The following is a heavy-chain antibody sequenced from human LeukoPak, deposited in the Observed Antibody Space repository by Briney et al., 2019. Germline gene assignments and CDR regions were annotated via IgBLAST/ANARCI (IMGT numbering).Heavy chain of an antibody. CDR2: INPNSGGT. CDR3: AIFGGGATNFDY. J-gene: IGHJ4*02. V-gene: IGHV1-2*04. D-gene: IGHD1-26*01. CDR1: GYTFTGYY. Sequence: ASVNVSCKAYGYTFTGYYMHWVRQAPGQGREWMGWINPNSGGTNYAQKFQGWVTMTRDTSISTAYMELRRLRSDDTAVYYCAIFGGGATNFDYWGQGTLVTVSS.